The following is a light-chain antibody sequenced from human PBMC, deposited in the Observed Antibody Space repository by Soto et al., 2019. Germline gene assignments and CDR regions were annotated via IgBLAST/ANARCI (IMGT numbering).Light chain of an antibody. CDR2: SAS. V-gene: IGKV3-15*01. Sequence: EVVVTQSPATLSLSPGERATLSCRASQSVTNHLAWYQQRPGQAPRLLIYSASARATGVPARFSGSGSGTEFTLIISSLQSEDSAVYYCQQYDNWPITFGQGTRLEIK. CDR3: QQYDNWPIT. J-gene: IGKJ5*01. CDR1: QSVTNH.